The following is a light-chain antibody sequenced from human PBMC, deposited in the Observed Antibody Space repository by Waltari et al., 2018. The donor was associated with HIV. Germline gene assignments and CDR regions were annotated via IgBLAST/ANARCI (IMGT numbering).Light chain of an antibody. J-gene: IGLJ2*01. Sequence: SYELTQPPSVSVSPGQTASITCPGDNLGEKYACWYQQKPGQSPVLVIYQDSKRPSGIPERFSGSNSGNTATLTISGTQAMDEADYYCQAWDSSPVVFGGGTKLTVL. CDR3: QAWDSSPVV. CDR2: QDS. CDR1: NLGEKY. V-gene: IGLV3-1*01.